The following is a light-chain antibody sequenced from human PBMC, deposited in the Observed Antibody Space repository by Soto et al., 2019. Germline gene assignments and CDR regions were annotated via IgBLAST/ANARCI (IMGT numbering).Light chain of an antibody. CDR1: QSVSSSF. Sequence: EIVLTQSPGTLSLSPGERTTLSCRASQSVSSSFLAWYQQKPGQAPRLLIYGASSRATGIPDRFSGSGSGTDFILTISRLEPEDSAVYYCQQYGSSPLTFGQGTKVEIK. V-gene: IGKV3-20*01. CDR3: QQYGSSPLT. J-gene: IGKJ1*01. CDR2: GAS.